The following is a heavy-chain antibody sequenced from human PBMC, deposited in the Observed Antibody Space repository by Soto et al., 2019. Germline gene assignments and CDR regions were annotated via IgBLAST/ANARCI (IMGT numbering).Heavy chain of an antibody. Sequence: PSETLSLTCTVSGGSINSNNYYWAWIRQPPGKGLAWIASIYYDGSTYYNPSLKSRVSISVDTSKNHFSLKLSSATAADTDVYYCAKVVVAATRHTDFDSRGQGTLVTVSS. V-gene: IGHV4-39*02. J-gene: IGHJ4*02. CDR3: AKVVVAATRHTDFDS. CDR1: GGSINSNNYY. D-gene: IGHD2-15*01. CDR2: IYYDGST.